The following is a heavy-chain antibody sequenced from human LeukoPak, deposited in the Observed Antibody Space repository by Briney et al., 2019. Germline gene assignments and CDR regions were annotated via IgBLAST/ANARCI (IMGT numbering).Heavy chain of an antibody. D-gene: IGHD2-2*01. Sequence: AASVKVSCKASGYTFTSYGISWVRQAPGQGLEWMGWISAYNGNTSYAQKFQGRVTMTTDTSTSTAYMELRSLRSDDTAVYYCASSSSCFSDWFDPWGQGTLVTVSS. CDR2: ISAYNGNT. CDR1: GYTFTSYG. CDR3: ASSSSCFSDWFDP. V-gene: IGHV1-18*04. J-gene: IGHJ5*02.